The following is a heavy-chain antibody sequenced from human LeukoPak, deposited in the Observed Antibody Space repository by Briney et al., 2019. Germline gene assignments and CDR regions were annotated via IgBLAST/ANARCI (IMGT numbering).Heavy chain of an antibody. J-gene: IGHJ4*02. D-gene: IGHD3/OR15-3a*01. CDR3: ASLDWTAPTGY. CDR1: GFPFSSYV. CDR2: INKNSYNT. Sequence: RGSLRLSCVASGFPFSSYVMNWVPQAPGKGLEWVTGINKNSYNTYYADSVKGRFTISRDNSKNTLYLQMNSLRAEDTAVYYCASLDWTAPTGYWGQGALVTVSS. V-gene: IGHV3-23*01.